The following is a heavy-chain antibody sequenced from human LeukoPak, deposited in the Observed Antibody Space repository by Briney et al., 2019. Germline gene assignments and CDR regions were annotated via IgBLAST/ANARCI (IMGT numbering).Heavy chain of an antibody. J-gene: IGHJ3*02. CDR1: GGSISSSSYY. CDR2: IYYSGST. CDR3: AREGSRAGGAFDI. Sequence: PSETLSLTCTVSGGSISSSSYYWGWIRQPPGKGLEWIGCIYYSGSTYYNPSLKSRVTISVDTSKNQFSLKLSSVTAADTAVYYCAREGSRAGGAFDIWGQGTMVTVSS. V-gene: IGHV4-39*07. D-gene: IGHD6-13*01.